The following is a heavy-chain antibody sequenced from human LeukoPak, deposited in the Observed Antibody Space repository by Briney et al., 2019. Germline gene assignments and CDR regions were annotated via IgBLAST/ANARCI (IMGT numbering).Heavy chain of an antibody. CDR2: ISGSGAST. CDR1: GFTFSTNA. J-gene: IGHJ4*02. D-gene: IGHD1-26*01. V-gene: IGHV3-23*01. Sequence: GGSLRLSCLTSGFTFSTNAMSWVRQAPGKGLEWISGISGSGASTYYADSVKGRFTISRDNAKNSLYLQMNSLRAEDTAVYYCAILIVEAFDYWGQGTLVTVSS. CDR3: AILIVEAFDY.